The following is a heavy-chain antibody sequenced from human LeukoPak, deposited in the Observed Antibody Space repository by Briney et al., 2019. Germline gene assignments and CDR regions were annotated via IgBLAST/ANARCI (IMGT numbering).Heavy chain of an antibody. V-gene: IGHV4-39*01. CDR3: ARQPSGCYDWIDY. CDR1: GGSISSSSYY. CDR2: IYFSGST. Sequence: PSETLSLTCTVSGGSISSSSYYWGWIRQPPGKGLEWLGSIYFSGSTCYNPSLKSRVTISVDTSKDQFSLRLSSVTATDTAVYYCARQPSGCYDWIDYWGQGTLVTVSS. J-gene: IGHJ4*02. D-gene: IGHD6-19*01.